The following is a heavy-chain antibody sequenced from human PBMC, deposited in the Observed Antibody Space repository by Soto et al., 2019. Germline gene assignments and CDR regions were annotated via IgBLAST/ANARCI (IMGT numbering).Heavy chain of an antibody. D-gene: IGHD3-22*01. V-gene: IGHV3-30-3*01. CDR3: ARDQGYDSRGYYYY. J-gene: IGHJ4*02. CDR2: ISYDGSSK. Sequence: QVQLVESGGGVVQPGRSLRLSCAASGFTFSSFAMHWVRQAPGKGLEWVAVISYDGSSKYFADSVKGRVTISRDNSKNTLYLQMNGLRAEDTAVYYCARDQGYDSRGYYYYWGQGTLVTVSS. CDR1: GFTFSSFA.